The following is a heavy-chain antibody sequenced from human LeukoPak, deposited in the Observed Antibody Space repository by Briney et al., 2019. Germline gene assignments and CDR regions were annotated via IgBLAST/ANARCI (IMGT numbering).Heavy chain of an antibody. CDR2: IYSGGST. Sequence: PGGSLRLSCAASGFTVSSNYMSWVRQAPGKGLEWVSVIYSGGSTYYADSVKGRFTISRDNSKNTLYLQMNSLRAEDTAVYYCARDGNSVAGSQIFDYWGQGTLVTVSS. CDR1: GFTVSSNY. CDR3: ARDGNSVAGSQIFDY. J-gene: IGHJ4*02. D-gene: IGHD6-19*01. V-gene: IGHV3-66*01.